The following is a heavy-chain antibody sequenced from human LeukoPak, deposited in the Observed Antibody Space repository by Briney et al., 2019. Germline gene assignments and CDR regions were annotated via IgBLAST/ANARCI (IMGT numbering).Heavy chain of an antibody. CDR3: ASMWEGGY. V-gene: IGHV3-23*01. Sequence: GGSLRLSCAASGFTVSSYAMSWVRQAPGKGLEWVSAISGSGGSTYYADSVKGRFTISRDNAQSSLFLQMNSLRDEDAAVYFCASMWEGGYWGQGTLVTVSS. D-gene: IGHD1-26*01. J-gene: IGHJ4*02. CDR2: ISGSGGST. CDR1: GFTVSSYA.